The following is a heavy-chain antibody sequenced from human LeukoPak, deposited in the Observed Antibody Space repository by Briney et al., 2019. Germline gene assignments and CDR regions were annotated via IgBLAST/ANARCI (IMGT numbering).Heavy chain of an antibody. CDR3: AEEASGYGYYFDH. D-gene: IGHD3-10*01. Sequence: GGSLRLSCTASGFTFSSYWMHWVRQAPGKGLMWVSRIHGDGSSTSTSYADSVKGRFTISRDNSKNTLYLQMNSLRAEDTAVYYCAEEASGYGYYFDHWGQGTLVTVSS. CDR1: GFTFSSYW. V-gene: IGHV3-74*01. CDR2: IHGDGSSTST. J-gene: IGHJ4*02.